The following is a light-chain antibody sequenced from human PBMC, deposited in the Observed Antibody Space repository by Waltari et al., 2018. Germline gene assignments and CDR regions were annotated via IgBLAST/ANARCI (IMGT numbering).Light chain of an antibody. Sequence: EILMTQSPATLSVSPGERATLSCRASQSIGRDLAWYQQRPGQAPRLLIYSATVRATGVPARFSASGSATEFTLTISSLQSEDVAVYYCQHFNNWPPWAFGQGTKVEIK. CDR2: SAT. CDR3: QHFNNWPPWA. J-gene: IGKJ1*01. V-gene: IGKV3-15*01. CDR1: QSIGRD.